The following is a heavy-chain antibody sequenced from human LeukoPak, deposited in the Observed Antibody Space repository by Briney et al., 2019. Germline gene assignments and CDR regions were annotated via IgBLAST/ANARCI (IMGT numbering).Heavy chain of an antibody. V-gene: IGHV3-7*01. D-gene: IGHD1-1*01. CDR3: ARVKRGNYYYYYYMDV. J-gene: IGHJ6*03. CDR1: GLTFSSYW. Sequence: GGSLSPSFAAPGLTFSSYWMSWFRQAPGKGLEWGANIKQDGSEKYYVDSVKGRFTISRDNAKNSLYLQMNSLRAEDTAVYYCARVKRGNYYYYYYMDVWGKGTTVTVSS. CDR2: IKQDGSEK.